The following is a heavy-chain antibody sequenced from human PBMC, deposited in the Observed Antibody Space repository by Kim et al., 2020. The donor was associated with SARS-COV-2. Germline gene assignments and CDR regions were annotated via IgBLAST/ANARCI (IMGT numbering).Heavy chain of an antibody. CDR3: ARELSFDP. J-gene: IGHJ5*02. V-gene: IGHV1-69*01. D-gene: IGHD3-10*01. CDR2: FGTA. Sequence: FGTATYAQKCQGRVTITADESTSTAYMELSSLRSEDTAVYYCARELSFDPWGQGTLVTVSS.